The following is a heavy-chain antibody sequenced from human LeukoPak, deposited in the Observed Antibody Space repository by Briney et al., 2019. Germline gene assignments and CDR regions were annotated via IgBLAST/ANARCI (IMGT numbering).Heavy chain of an antibody. V-gene: IGHV1-18*01. CDR2: ISADNGDT. J-gene: IGHJ4*02. CDR3: ARANCAGDCYLKH. Sequence: GASVKVSCKASGYTFANYAITWVRQAPGQGLEYMGWISADNGDTNDAQMLQGRVTMTTDTSTSTAYMELRGLRSDDTAVYYCARANCAGDCYLKHWGQGTLVAVSS. D-gene: IGHD2-21*02. CDR1: GYTFANYA.